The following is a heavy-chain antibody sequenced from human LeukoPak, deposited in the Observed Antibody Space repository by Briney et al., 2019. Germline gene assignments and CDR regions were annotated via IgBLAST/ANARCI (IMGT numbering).Heavy chain of an antibody. CDR1: GFTFSTNA. Sequence: GGSLRLSCLTSGFTFSTNAMSWVRQAPGKGLEWISGISGSGASTYYADSVTGRFTISRDNSRSTLYLQMNSLRGDDTAVYYCAKDVGKWESLHFFDYWGQGTLVTVSS. CDR3: AKDVGKWESLHFFDY. D-gene: IGHD1-26*01. J-gene: IGHJ4*02. V-gene: IGHV3-23*01. CDR2: ISGSGAST.